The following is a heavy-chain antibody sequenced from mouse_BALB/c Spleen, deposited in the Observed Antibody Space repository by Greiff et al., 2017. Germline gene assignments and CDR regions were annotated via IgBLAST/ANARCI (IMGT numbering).Heavy chain of an antibody. Sequence: DVQLVESGGGLVKPGGSLKLSCAASGFTFSSYAMSWVRQTPEKRLEWVASISSGGSTYYPDSVKGRFTISRDNARNILYLQMSSLRSEVTAMYYCARPNFDYWGQGTTLTVSS. J-gene: IGHJ2*01. CDR1: GFTFSSYA. V-gene: IGHV5-6-5*01. CDR2: ISSGGST. CDR3: ARPNFDY.